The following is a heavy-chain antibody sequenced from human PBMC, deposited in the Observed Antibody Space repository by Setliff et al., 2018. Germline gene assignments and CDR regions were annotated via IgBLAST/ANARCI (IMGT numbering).Heavy chain of an antibody. Sequence: SETLSLTCAVSGYSISSDYYWGWIRQPPGKGLEWIGSMYHSGSTYYNPSLKSRVTISVDTSKNQFSLKLNYVTAADTAVYYCARVSQLVVLSLYYYYGMDVWGQGTTVTVSS. J-gene: IGHJ6*02. CDR2: MYHSGST. CDR1: GYSISSDYY. CDR3: ARVSQLVVLSLYYYYGMDV. V-gene: IGHV4-38-2*01. D-gene: IGHD6-6*01.